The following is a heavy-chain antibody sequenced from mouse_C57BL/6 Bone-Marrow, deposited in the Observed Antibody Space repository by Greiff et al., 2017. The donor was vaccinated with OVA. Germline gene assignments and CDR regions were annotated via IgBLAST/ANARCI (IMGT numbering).Heavy chain of an antibody. D-gene: IGHD3-2*02. CDR3: AIGITAQATWLFAY. CDR1: GYTFTSYW. V-gene: IGHV1-64*01. Sequence: QVQLQQPGAELVKPGASVKLSCKASGYTFTSYWMHWVKQRPGQGLEWIGMIHPNSGSTNYNEKFKSKATLTVDKSSSTAYMQLSSLTSEDSAVYYCAIGITAQATWLFAYWGQGTLVTVSA. J-gene: IGHJ3*01. CDR2: IHPNSGST.